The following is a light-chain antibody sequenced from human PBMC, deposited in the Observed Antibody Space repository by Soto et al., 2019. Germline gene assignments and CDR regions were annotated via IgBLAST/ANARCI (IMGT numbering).Light chain of an antibody. V-gene: IGKV1-39*01. J-gene: IGKJ1*01. Sequence: DIQMTQSPYSLSASVGDRVTITCRASQSISNYLNWYQQKPGKAPRLLIHAASSLQSGVPSRFSGSGSGTDFTLTISSLQPEDFAIYYCRQSYNAPRTFGPGTKVEIK. CDR3: RQSYNAPRT. CDR1: QSISNY. CDR2: AAS.